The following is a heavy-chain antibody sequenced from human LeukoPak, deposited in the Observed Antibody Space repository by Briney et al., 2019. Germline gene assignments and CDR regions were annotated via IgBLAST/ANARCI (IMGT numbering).Heavy chain of an antibody. Sequence: PGGSLRLSCAASGFTFDDYAMHWVRQAPGKGLEGVAGISWNSGSIGYADSVKGRFTISRDNAKNSLYLQMNSLRAEDTALYYCAKDGTLWGLWFGELGGWGQGTLVTVSS. D-gene: IGHD3-10*01. V-gene: IGHV3-9*01. CDR2: ISWNSGSI. J-gene: IGHJ4*02. CDR3: AKDGTLWGLWFGELGG. CDR1: GFTFDDYA.